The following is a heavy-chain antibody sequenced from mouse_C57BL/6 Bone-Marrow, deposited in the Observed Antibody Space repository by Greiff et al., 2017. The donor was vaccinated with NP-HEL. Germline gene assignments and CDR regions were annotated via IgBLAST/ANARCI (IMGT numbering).Heavy chain of an antibody. CDR3: ARNYSNYDWFAY. J-gene: IGHJ3*01. Sequence: EVKLMESGPELVKPGASVKMSCKASGYTFTDYNMHWVKQSHGKSLEWIGYINPNNGGTSYNQKFKGKATLTVNKSSSTAYMELRSLTSEDSAVYYCARNYSNYDWFAYWGQGTLVTVSA. CDR2: INPNNGGT. V-gene: IGHV1-22*01. D-gene: IGHD2-5*01. CDR1: GYTFTDYN.